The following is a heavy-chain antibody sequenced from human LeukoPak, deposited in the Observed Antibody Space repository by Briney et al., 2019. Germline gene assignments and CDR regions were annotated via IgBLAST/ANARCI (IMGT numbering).Heavy chain of an antibody. V-gene: IGHV3-23*01. CDR3: AKVRYFDWYDY. J-gene: IGHJ4*02. CDR1: GFTFSSYA. D-gene: IGHD3-9*01. CDR2: ISGSGGST. Sequence: GGSLRLSCAASGFTFSSYATSWVRQAPGKGLGWVSAISGSGGSTYYADSVKGRFTISRDNSKNTLYLQMNSLRAEDTAVYYCAKVRYFDWYDYWGQGTLVTVSS.